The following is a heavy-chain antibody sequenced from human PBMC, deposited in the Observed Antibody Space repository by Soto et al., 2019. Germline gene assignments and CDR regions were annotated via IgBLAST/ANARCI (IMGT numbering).Heavy chain of an antibody. J-gene: IGHJ4*02. D-gene: IGHD6-13*01. CDR1: GDSISSGAYY. V-gene: IGHV4-31*03. Sequence: QVQLQESGPGLVKPSQTLSLTCTVSGDSISSGAYYWSWIRQHPGKGLEWMGYLYYSGSTYYNPSLKSRVTISVDTSKIQFSLKLSSVTAADTAMYYCARVGNSGSPFDYWGQGTLVTVSS. CDR3: ARVGNSGSPFDY. CDR2: LYYSGST.